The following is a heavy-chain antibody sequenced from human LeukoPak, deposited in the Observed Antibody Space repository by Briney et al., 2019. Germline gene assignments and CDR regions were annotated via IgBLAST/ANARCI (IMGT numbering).Heavy chain of an antibody. CDR2: IYYSGST. CDR1: GGSFSGYY. CDR3: AGGFYDFWSGRLGEGLYYFDY. J-gene: IGHJ4*02. V-gene: IGHV4-59*01. D-gene: IGHD3-3*01. Sequence: SETLSLTCAVYGGSFSGYYWSWIRQPPGKGLEWIGYIYYSGSTNYNPSLKSRVTISVDTSKNQFSLKLSSVTAADTAVYYCAGGFYDFWSGRLGEGLYYFDYWGQGTLVTVSS.